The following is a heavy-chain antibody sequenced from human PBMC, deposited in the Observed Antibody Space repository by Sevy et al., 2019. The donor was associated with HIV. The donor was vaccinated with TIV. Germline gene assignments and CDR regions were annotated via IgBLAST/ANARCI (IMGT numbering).Heavy chain of an antibody. V-gene: IGHV3-33*01. D-gene: IGHD5-12*01. Sequence: GGSLRLSCAASGFTFSSYGMHWVRQAPGKGLKWVAVIWYDGSNKYYADSVKGRFTISRDNSKNTLYLQMNSLRAEDTAVYYCASEDGYGLLFDYWGQRTLVTVSS. J-gene: IGHJ4*02. CDR1: GFTFSSYG. CDR2: IWYDGSNK. CDR3: ASEDGYGLLFDY.